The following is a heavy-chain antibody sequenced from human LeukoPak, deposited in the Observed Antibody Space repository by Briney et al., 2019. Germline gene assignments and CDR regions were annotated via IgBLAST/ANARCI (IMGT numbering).Heavy chain of an antibody. V-gene: IGHV4-59*08. Sequence: SETLPLTCTISGGPTTGYFWSWIRQPPGKGLEWIGYVFYSGGTLYNPSLESRVTISVDTSKTHFSLELTSVTAADTAVYYCARHMSVTYDAFDLWGRGTMVTVSS. CDR1: GGPTTGYF. J-gene: IGHJ3*01. CDR2: VFYSGGT. D-gene: IGHD2-21*02. CDR3: ARHMSVTYDAFDL.